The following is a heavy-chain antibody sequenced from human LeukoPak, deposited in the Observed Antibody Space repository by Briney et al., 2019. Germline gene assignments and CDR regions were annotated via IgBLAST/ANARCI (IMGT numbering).Heavy chain of an antibody. CDR2: IYTSGST. J-gene: IGHJ3*02. CDR1: GGSVSSGDYY. CDR3: ARLANWDDAFDI. V-gene: IGHV4-61*02. Sequence: SQTLSLTCTVSGGSVSSGDYYWTWIRQPAGKGLEWIGRIYTSGSTSYSPSLKSRVTISLDTSKNQFSLRLSSVTAADTAVYYCARLANWDDAFDIWSQGTMVTVSS. D-gene: IGHD7-27*01.